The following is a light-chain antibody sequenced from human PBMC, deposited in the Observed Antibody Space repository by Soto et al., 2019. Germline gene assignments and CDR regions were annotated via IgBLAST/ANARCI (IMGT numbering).Light chain of an antibody. CDR2: GAS. V-gene: IGKV1-39*01. CDR1: QSITTN. Sequence: DIQMTQSPSSLSASIGDRVTINCRASQSITTNLNWYKQKPGKAPQLLIYGASSLQSGVPSRFSGSGSGTDFTLTISGLQPEDSATYHCQQSYTTPAHTFGGGTKVDIK. J-gene: IGKJ4*01. CDR3: QQSYTTPAHT.